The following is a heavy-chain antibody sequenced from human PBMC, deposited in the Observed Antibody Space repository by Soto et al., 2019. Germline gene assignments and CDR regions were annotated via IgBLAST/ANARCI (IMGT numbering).Heavy chain of an antibody. CDR1: GYTFTTYG. D-gene: IGHD3-3*01. Sequence: ASVKVSCKTSGYTFTTYGITWVRQAPGQGLEWMGWISAYNGNTNYAQKLQGRVTMTTDTSTSTAYMELRSLRSDDTAVYYCARDVFANRGKQEYGMDVWGQGTTVTVSS. CDR3: ARDVFANRGKQEYGMDV. CDR2: ISAYNGNT. V-gene: IGHV1-18*01. J-gene: IGHJ6*02.